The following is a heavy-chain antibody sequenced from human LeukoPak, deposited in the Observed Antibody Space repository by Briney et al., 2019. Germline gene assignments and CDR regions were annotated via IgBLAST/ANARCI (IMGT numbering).Heavy chain of an antibody. Sequence: GGSLRLSCAASGFTFSNYAMGWVRQAPGKGLEWVSAISGSGGGTYYADSVKGRFTITRDNSRDTFYLQMNSLRVEDTALYYCAKGGLALLGPPRAFDTWGLGTMVTVSS. CDR1: GFTFSNYA. CDR3: AKGGLALLGPPRAFDT. V-gene: IGHV3-23*01. CDR2: ISGSGGGT. D-gene: IGHD1-26*01. J-gene: IGHJ3*02.